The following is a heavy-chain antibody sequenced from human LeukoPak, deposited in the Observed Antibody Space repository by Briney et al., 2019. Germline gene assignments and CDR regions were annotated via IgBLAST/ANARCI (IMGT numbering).Heavy chain of an antibody. Sequence: SETLSLTCTVSGGSISSYYWSWIRQPAGKGLEWIGRIYTSGSTNYNPSLKSRVTMSVDMSTNQFSLKLSSVTAADTAVYYCARTYYYGSGSEYYFDYWGQGTLVTVSS. CDR1: GGSISSYY. D-gene: IGHD3-10*01. CDR2: IYTSGST. V-gene: IGHV4-4*07. J-gene: IGHJ4*02. CDR3: ARTYYYGSGSEYYFDY.